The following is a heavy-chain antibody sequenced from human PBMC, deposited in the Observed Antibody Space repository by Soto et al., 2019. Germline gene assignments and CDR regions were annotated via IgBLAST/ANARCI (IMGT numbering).Heavy chain of an antibody. V-gene: IGHV4-31*03. CDR3: ARDVVVVVAATSAYYYYGMDV. CDR1: GGSISSGGYY. CDR2: IYYSGST. Sequence: SETLSLTCTVSGGSISSGGYYWSWIRQHPGKGLEWIGYIYYSGSTSYNPSLKSRVTISVDTSKNQFSLKLSSVTAADTAVYYCARDVVVVVAATSAYYYYGMDVWGQGTTVTVAS. J-gene: IGHJ6*02. D-gene: IGHD2-15*01.